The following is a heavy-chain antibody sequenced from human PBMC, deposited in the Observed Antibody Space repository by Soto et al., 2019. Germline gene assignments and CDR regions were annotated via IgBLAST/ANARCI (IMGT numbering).Heavy chain of an antibody. CDR2: ISSSSSYT. V-gene: IGHV3-11*03. CDR1: GFTFSDYY. CDR3: VRFPIRGVGNFYFDS. Sequence: GGSLRLSCAASGFTFSDYYMSWIRQAPGKGLEWVSYISSSSSYTNYADSVKGRFTISRDNAKNSLYLQMNSLRAEDTAVYYCVRFPIRGVGNFYFDSWGQGTLVTVSS. D-gene: IGHD3-10*01. J-gene: IGHJ4*02.